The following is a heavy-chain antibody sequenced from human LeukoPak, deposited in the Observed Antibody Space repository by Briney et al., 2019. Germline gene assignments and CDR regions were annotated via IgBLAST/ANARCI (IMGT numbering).Heavy chain of an antibody. CDR1: GFTFSSYG. CDR2: ISYDGSNK. V-gene: IGHV3-30*18. Sequence: PGGSLRLSCAASGFTFSSYGMHWVRQAPGKGLEWVAVISYDGSNKYYADSVKGRFTISRDNSKNTLYLQMNSLRAEDTAVYYCAKPYGSGSYYNLPFDYWGQGPLVTVSS. D-gene: IGHD3-10*01. J-gene: IGHJ4*02. CDR3: AKPYGSGSYYNLPFDY.